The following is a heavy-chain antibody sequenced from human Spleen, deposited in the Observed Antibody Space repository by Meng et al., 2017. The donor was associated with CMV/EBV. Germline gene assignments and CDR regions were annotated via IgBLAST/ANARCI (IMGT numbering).Heavy chain of an antibody. CDR2: ISWNGDNI. V-gene: IGHV3-9*01. CDR1: GFTFDDHA. J-gene: IGHJ4*02. CDR3: ARIDISSWHIDY. Sequence: GGSLRLSCAASGFTFDDHAMHWVRQAPGKGLEWVSGISWNGDNIGYADSVKGRFTISRDNAQNSLSLQMNSLRVEDTALYYCARIDISSWHIDYWGQGTLVTVSS. D-gene: IGHD6-13*01.